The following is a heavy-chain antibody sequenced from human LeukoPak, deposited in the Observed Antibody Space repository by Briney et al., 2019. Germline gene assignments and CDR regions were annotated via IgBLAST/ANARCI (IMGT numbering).Heavy chain of an antibody. J-gene: IGHJ5*02. Sequence: SVKVSCEASGGTFSSYAISWVRQAPGQGLEWMGGIIPIFGTANYAQKFQGRVTITADESTSTAYMELSSLRSEDTAVYYCARGSYCSGGSCLRFDPWGQGTLVTVSS. CDR3: ARGSYCSGGSCLRFDP. CDR2: IIPIFGTA. V-gene: IGHV1-69*13. D-gene: IGHD2-15*01. CDR1: GGTFSSYA.